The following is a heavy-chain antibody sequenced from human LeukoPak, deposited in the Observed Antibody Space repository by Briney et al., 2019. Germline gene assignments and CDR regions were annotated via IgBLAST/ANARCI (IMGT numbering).Heavy chain of an antibody. CDR2: ISGSGGST. V-gene: IGHV3-23*01. D-gene: IGHD2-15*01. CDR3: AKDHGKAVVVVAATFDY. CDR1: GFTFSSYA. Sequence: GGSLRLSCAASGFTFSSYAMSWVRQAPGKGLEWVSAISGSGGSTYYADSVKGRFTISRDNSKNTLYLQMNSLRAEDTAVYYCAKDHGKAVVVVAATFDYWGQGTLVTVSS. J-gene: IGHJ4*02.